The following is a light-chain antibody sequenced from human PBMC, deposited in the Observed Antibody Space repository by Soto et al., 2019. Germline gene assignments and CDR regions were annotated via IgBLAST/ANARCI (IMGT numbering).Light chain of an antibody. CDR1: QDISSY. Sequence: DIQLTQSPSFLSASVGDRVTITCRASQDISSYLAWYLQEPGKAPKLLIYAASTLQSGVPSRFRGSGSGTEFTLTISSLQPEDFATYYCQQLNGYPQFAFGPGTKVDIK. CDR3: QQLNGYPQFA. J-gene: IGKJ3*01. V-gene: IGKV1-9*01. CDR2: AAS.